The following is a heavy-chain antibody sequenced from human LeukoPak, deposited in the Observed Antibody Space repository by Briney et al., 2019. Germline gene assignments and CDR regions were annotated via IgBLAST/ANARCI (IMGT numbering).Heavy chain of an antibody. CDR2: ISGSGGST. V-gene: IGHV3-23*01. CDR1: GFTFSSYA. Sequence: GGSLRLSCAASGFTFSSYAMSWVRQAPGKGLEWVSAISGSGGSTYYADSVKGRFTISRDNSKNTLYLQMNSLRAEDTAVYYCAKGSEQWLVPLDFDYWGREPWSPSPQ. CDR3: AKGSEQWLVPLDFDY. D-gene: IGHD6-19*01. J-gene: IGHJ4*02.